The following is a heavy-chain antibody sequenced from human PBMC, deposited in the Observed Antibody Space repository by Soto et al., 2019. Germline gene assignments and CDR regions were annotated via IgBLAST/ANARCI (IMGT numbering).Heavy chain of an antibody. J-gene: IGHJ4*02. D-gene: IGHD3-3*01. CDR2: FYPEDGET. Sequence: QVQLVQSGAEVKKPGASVKVSCKVSGYTLSELSMHWVRQAPGKGLEWMGGFYPEDGETLYAQKFQGRVSMTEDTSTDTAYMELSSLTSEDTAVYYWTTGQRPLRFLEWLSRYYFDFWGQGTLVTVSS. V-gene: IGHV1-24*01. CDR1: GYTLSELS. CDR3: TTGQRPLRFLEWLSRYYFDF.